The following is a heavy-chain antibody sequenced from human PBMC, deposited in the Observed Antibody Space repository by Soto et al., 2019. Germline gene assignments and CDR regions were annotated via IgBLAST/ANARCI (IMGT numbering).Heavy chain of an antibody. V-gene: IGHV3-23*01. J-gene: IGHJ3*02. Sequence: EVQLLESGGDLVQPGGCLRLSCAAAGFTFSSYALNWVRQAPGKGLEWVSGSTGSGAGTFYADSVKGRFAISRDNSRKTLYFQINSLRVEYTAIYYSAWEPHSSSRGAFDIWGQGTMDTVSS. CDR1: GFTFSSYA. D-gene: IGHD6-13*01. CDR2: STGSGAGT. CDR3: AWEPHSSSRGAFDI.